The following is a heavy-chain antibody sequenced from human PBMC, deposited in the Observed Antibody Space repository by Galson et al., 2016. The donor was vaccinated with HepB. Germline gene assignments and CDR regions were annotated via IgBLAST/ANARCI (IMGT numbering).Heavy chain of an antibody. D-gene: IGHD6-6*01. CDR3: AREQIAARTFDY. V-gene: IGHV1-46*01. J-gene: IGHJ4*02. CDR1: GYTFTGYY. CDR2: INPTGGST. Sequence: SVKVSCKASGYTFTGYYIHWVRQAPGQGLEWMGMINPTGGSTNYAQKFQDRVTMTRETSTSTVYMELSSLRSEDTAIYYCAREQIAARTFDYWGQGTLVTVSS.